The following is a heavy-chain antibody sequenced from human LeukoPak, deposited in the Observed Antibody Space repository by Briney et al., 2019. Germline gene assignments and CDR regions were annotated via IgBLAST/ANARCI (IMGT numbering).Heavy chain of an antibody. CDR1: GFTFSDYY. J-gene: IGHJ6*03. CDR2: ISSSGSTI. D-gene: IGHD5-18*01. CDR3: AREAFDTAMVTAYYYYMDV. Sequence: GGSLRLSCAASGFTFSDYYMSWIRQAPGKGLEWVSYISSSGSTIYYADSVKGRFTISRDSAKNSLYLQMNSMRAEDTAVYYCAREAFDTAMVTAYYYYMDVWGKGTTVTVSS. V-gene: IGHV3-11*04.